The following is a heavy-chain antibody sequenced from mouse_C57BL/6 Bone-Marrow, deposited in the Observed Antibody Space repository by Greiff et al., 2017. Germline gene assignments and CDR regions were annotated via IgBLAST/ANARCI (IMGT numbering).Heavy chain of an antibody. CDR2: ISSGSSTI. V-gene: IGHV5-17*01. D-gene: IGHD2-1*01. J-gene: IGHJ3*01. CDR1: GFTFSDYG. CDR3: VCGNYLAWFAY. Sequence: EVQLVESGGGLVKPGGSLKLSCAASGFTFSDYGMHWVRQAPEKGLEWVAYISSGSSTIYYADTVKGRFTSSRDNAKNTLFLQMTSLRSEDTAMDYCVCGNYLAWFAYWGQGTLVTVSA.